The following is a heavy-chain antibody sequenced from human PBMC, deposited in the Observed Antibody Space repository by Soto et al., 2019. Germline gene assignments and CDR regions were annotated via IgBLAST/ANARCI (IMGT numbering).Heavy chain of an antibody. CDR1: GGSISSGDYS. Sequence: PSETLSLTCTVSGGSISSGDYSWSWIRQPPGKGLEWIGYIYYSGSTNYNPSLKSRVTISVDTSKNQFSLKLSSVTAADTAVYYCARDSSLFDYWGQGTMVTVYS. CDR3: ARDSSLFDY. D-gene: IGHD2-15*01. V-gene: IGHV4-61*08. J-gene: IGHJ4*02. CDR2: IYYSGST.